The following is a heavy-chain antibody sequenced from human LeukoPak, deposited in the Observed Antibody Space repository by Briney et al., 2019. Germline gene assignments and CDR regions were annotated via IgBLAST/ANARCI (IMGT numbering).Heavy chain of an antibody. CDR3: AKDIDLRWFGELRS. J-gene: IGHJ5*02. CDR1: GFTFSSYA. D-gene: IGHD3-10*01. Sequence: GGSLRLSCAASGFTFSSYAMSWVRQAPGKGLEWVSAISGSGGSTYYADSVKGRFTISRDNSKNTLYLQMNSLRAEDTAVYYCAKDIDLRWFGELRSWGQGTLVTVSS. V-gene: IGHV3-23*01. CDR2: ISGSGGST.